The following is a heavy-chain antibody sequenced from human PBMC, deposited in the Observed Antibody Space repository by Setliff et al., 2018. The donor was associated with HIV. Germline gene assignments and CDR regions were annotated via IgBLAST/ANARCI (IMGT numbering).Heavy chain of an antibody. V-gene: IGHV4-34*01. CDR3: VRQGLTMNRGVPAPILYYFDY. Sequence: SETLSLTCAVYGGSFSGYYWNWIRQPPGKGLEGVGEINLIGRTNYNPSLQSRVTFSADTSKNQFSLNLNSGTATDTAVYYCVRQGLTMNRGVPAPILYYFDYWGQGILVTVSS. CDR1: GGSFSGYY. CDR2: INLIGRT. D-gene: IGHD3-10*01. J-gene: IGHJ4*02.